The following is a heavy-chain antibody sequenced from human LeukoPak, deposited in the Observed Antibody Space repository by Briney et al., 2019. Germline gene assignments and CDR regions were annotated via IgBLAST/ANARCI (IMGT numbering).Heavy chain of an antibody. Sequence: SETLSLTCAVYGGSFSGYYWSWIRQPPGKGPEWIGEINHSGSTNYNPSLKSRVTISVDTSKNQFSLKLSPVTAADTAVYYCARDDILTGYYVWGQGTLVTVSS. V-gene: IGHV4-34*01. D-gene: IGHD3-9*01. CDR1: GGSFSGYY. J-gene: IGHJ4*02. CDR2: INHSGST. CDR3: ARDDILTGYYV.